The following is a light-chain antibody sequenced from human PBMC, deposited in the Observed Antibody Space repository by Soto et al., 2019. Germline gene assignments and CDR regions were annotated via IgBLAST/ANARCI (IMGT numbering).Light chain of an antibody. Sequence: VMTQSPATLSLSPGERATLSCRASQSVKTFLLWYQHRPGQAPRVLIYDASHRATGIPARFRGSGSGTDFTLTISRLEPEDFAVYFCQQYSSPPQTFGQGTKVDIK. J-gene: IGKJ1*01. V-gene: IGKV3-20*01. CDR3: QQYSSPPQT. CDR1: QSVKTF. CDR2: DAS.